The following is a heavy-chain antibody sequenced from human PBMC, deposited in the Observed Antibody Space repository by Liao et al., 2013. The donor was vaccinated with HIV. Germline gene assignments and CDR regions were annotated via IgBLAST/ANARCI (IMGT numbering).Heavy chain of an antibody. V-gene: IGHV4-59*01. J-gene: IGHJ4*02. CDR1: GASISIYS. D-gene: IGHD3-10*01. Sequence: QVHLQESGPGLVKPSETLSLTCTVSGASISIYSWSWIRQPPGKGLEWIGYISDSGTTDYNPSLKSRVTISVDTSRSQFSLSLRSVTAADTAVYFCARRVSGSGTYNYWGQGTLVTVSS. CDR3: ARRVSGSGTYNY. CDR2: ISDSGTT.